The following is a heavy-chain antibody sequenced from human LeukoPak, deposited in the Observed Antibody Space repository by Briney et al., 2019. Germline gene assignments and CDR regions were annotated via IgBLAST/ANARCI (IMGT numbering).Heavy chain of an antibody. Sequence: SETLSLTCAVYGGSFSGYYWSWIRQPPGKGLEWIGEINHSGSTNYNPSLKSRVTIPVDTSKNQFSLKLSSVTAADTAVYYCARREAATFDYWGQGTLVTVSS. D-gene: IGHD2-15*01. CDR1: GGSFSGYY. V-gene: IGHV4-34*01. CDR3: ARREAATFDY. CDR2: INHSGST. J-gene: IGHJ4*02.